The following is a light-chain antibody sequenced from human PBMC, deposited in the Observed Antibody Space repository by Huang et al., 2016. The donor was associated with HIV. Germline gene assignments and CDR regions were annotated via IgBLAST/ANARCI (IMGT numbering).Light chain of an antibody. Sequence: EIVMTQSPATLSVSPGERATLACRASQSVSSNLAWYQQKPGQAPRLLIYGASTRATGIPARFSVSGSGTEFTLTISSLQSEDFAVYYCQQYNNSPGTFGQGTKVEIK. CDR1: QSVSSN. CDR2: GAS. V-gene: IGKV3-15*01. CDR3: QQYNNSPGT. J-gene: IGKJ1*01.